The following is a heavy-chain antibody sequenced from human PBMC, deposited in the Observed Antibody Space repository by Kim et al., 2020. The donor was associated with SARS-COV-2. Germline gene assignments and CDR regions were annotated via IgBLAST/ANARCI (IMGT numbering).Heavy chain of an antibody. Sequence: SETLSLTCTVSGGSISSYYWSWIRQPPGKGLEWIGYIYYSGSTNYNPSLKSRVTISVDTSKNQFSLKLSSVTAADTAVYYCARGEVGTTEFDPWGQGTLVTVSS. CDR1: GGSISSYY. V-gene: IGHV4-59*13. J-gene: IGHJ5*02. CDR3: ARGEVGTTEFDP. D-gene: IGHD1-1*01. CDR2: IYYSGST.